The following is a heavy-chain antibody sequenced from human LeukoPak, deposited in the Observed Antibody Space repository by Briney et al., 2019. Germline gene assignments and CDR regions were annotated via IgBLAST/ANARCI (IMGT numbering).Heavy chain of an antibody. D-gene: IGHD5/OR15-5a*01. V-gene: IGHV3-7*01. CDR1: GFSFSSHW. CDR3: ARFVYQDY. Sequence: QPGGSLRLSCAASGFSFSSHWMTWVRQAPGKGLEWVANIKQDGSEKYYVDSVKGRFTISRDNAKNSLYLQMNSLRAEDTAVYYCARFVYQDYWGQGTLVTVSS. J-gene: IGHJ4*02. CDR2: IKQDGSEK.